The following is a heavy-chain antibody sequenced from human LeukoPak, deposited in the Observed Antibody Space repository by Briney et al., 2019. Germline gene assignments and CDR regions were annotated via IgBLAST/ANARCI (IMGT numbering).Heavy chain of an antibody. J-gene: IGHJ4*02. CDR1: GFTFSSYS. D-gene: IGHD3-10*01. CDR2: ISSSSSTI. CDR3: ARDRGFGELPDYYFDY. Sequence: GGSLRLSCAASGFTFSSYSMNWVRQAPGKGLEWVSYISSSSSTIYYADSVKGRFTISRDNAKNSLYLQMNSLRAEDTAVYYCARDRGFGELPDYYFDYWGQGTLVTVSS. V-gene: IGHV3-48*01.